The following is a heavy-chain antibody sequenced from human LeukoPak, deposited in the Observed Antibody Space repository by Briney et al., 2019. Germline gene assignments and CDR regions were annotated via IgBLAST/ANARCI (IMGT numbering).Heavy chain of an antibody. CDR2: INHSGST. CDR3: ARTYSGSCYARYYFDY. D-gene: IGHD1-26*01. Sequence: PSETLSLTCAVYGGSFSGYYWSWIRQPPGKGLEWIGEINHSGSTNYNPSLKSRVTISVDTSKNQFSLKLSSVTAADTAVYYCARTYSGSCYARYYFDYWGQGTLVTVSS. J-gene: IGHJ4*02. V-gene: IGHV4-34*01. CDR1: GGSFSGYY.